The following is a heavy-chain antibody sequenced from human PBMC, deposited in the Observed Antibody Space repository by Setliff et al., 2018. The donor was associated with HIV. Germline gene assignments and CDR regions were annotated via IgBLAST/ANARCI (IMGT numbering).Heavy chain of an antibody. CDR1: GFTFGDYA. Sequence: KPGGSLRLSCRTSGFTFGDYAMNWVRQAPGKGLEWVGFITSSSSYKYYADSVKGRFTISRDNAKNSLYLQMNSLRAEDTAVYYCARGYYDSSGYYNALLWGQEPWSPSPQ. CDR2: ITSSSSYK. J-gene: IGHJ4*01. CDR3: ARGYYDSSGYYNALL. D-gene: IGHD3-22*01. V-gene: IGHV3-21*01.